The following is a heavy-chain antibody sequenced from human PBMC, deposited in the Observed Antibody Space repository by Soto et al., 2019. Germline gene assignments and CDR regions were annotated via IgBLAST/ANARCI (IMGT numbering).Heavy chain of an antibody. Sequence: SETLSLTCTVSGGSISSGDYSWNWIRQPPGKGLEWIGYIYYSGSTYYNPSLKSRVTISVDTSKIHFSLKLTSVTAADTAVYYFAAMGILDPLSPDYWDQGTLGTVST. D-gene: IGHD2-2*01. CDR1: GGSISSGDYS. CDR3: AAMGILDPLSPDY. V-gene: IGHV4-30-4*01. CDR2: IYYSGST. J-gene: IGHJ4*02.